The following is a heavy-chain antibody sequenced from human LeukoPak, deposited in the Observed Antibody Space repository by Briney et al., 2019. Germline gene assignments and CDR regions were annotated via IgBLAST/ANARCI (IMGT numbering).Heavy chain of an antibody. Sequence: SETLSLTCTVSGGSISDYYWSWIRQPPGKGLEWIGYIYYSGSTNYNPSLKSRVTISVDTSKYQFSLKLSSVTAADTAVYYCARDNSMGAFDIWGQGTVVTVSS. CDR2: IYYSGST. CDR1: GGSISDYY. D-gene: IGHD2/OR15-2a*01. V-gene: IGHV4-59*01. CDR3: ARDNSMGAFDI. J-gene: IGHJ3*02.